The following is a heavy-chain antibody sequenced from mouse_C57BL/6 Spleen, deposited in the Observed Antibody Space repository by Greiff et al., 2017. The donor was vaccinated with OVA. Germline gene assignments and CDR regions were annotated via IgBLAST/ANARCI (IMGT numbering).Heavy chain of an antibody. D-gene: IGHD2-5*01. CDR2: INPSSGYT. Sequence: QLQLYGAELARPGASVKMSCKASGYTSTSYTMHWVKQRPGQGLECIGYINPSSGYTTYNQKFKDKATLTADKSSSTAYMQLNSLTSEDSAVYYCAGRYSHYSYYAMDYWGQGTSVTVSS. CDR1: GYTSTSYT. CDR3: AGRYSHYSYYAMDY. J-gene: IGHJ4*01. V-gene: IGHV1-4*01.